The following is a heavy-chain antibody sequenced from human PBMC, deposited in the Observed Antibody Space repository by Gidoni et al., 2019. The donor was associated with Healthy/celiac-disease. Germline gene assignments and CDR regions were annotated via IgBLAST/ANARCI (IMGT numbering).Heavy chain of an antibody. V-gene: IGHV1-69*01. J-gene: IGHJ4*02. CDR3: GRGGWGVAFDY. Sequence: QVQLVQSGAEVKKPGSSVKVSCKASGGTFSSYAIRWVRQAPGQGLEWMGGIIPIFGTANYAQKFKGRVTMTADESTSTAYMELGSMRSEDTAVYYGGRGGWGVAFDYWGQGTLVTVSS. CDR1: GGTFSSYA. D-gene: IGHD3-16*01. CDR2: IIPIFGTA.